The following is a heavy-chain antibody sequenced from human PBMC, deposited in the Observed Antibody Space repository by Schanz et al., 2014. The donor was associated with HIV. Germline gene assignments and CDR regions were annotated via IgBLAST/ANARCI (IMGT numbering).Heavy chain of an antibody. V-gene: IGHV1-18*01. CDR2: ISAYNGNT. Sequence: QVQLVQSGAEVKKPGASVKVSCKASGYTFTSYGISWVRQAPGQGLEWMGWISAYNGNTHYAQKLQGRVTMTTDTSTSTAYMELRNLRSDDTAVYYCARDLRVVPAASDNWFDPGGQGTLVTVSS. CDR3: ARDLRVVPAASDNWFDP. D-gene: IGHD2-2*01. CDR1: GYTFTSYG. J-gene: IGHJ5*02.